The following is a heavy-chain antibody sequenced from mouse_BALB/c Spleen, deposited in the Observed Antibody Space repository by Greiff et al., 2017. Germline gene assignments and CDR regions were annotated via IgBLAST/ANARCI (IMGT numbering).Heavy chain of an antibody. J-gene: IGHJ3*01. V-gene: IGHV5-9-4*01. CDR2: ISSGGSYT. CDR1: GFTFSSYA. Sequence: EVKVEESGGGLVKPGGSLKLSCAASGFTFSSYAMSWVRQSPEKRLEWVAEISSGGSYTYYPDTVTGRFTISRDNAKNTLYLEMSSLRSEDTAMYYCARDTLYDGYYVPFAYWGQGTLVTVSA. D-gene: IGHD2-3*01. CDR3: ARDTLYDGYYVPFAY.